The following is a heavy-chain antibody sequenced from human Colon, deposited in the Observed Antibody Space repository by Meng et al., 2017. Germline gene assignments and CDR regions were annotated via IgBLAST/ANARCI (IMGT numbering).Heavy chain of an antibody. CDR3: AREPPETYYLDD. J-gene: IGHJ4*02. CDR2: IRPSSGDT. CDR1: GYTLTSYY. Sequence: ASAKVFCKAFGYTLTSYYNTWGRQAPGQELEYMGIIRPSSGDTRYAQKFQGRVTMTRDTSTSTVYMELSSRRSEDTTVYYCAREPPETYYLDDWGQGTPVTVSS. V-gene: IGHV1-46*01. D-gene: IGHD1-14*01.